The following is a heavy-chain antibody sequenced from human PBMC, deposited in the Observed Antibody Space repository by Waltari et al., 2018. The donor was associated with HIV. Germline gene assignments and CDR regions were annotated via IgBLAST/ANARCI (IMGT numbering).Heavy chain of an antibody. J-gene: IGHJ6*02. D-gene: IGHD2-15*01. Sequence: EVQLVPSGAEVKKPGESLKISCTGSGYNFDKYWIGWVRQMPGKGLEWMGIIYPGDSDTRYSPSFQGQVTFSADKSITTAYLQWSNLKASDTAMYYCARHGVVDGNDSYGMDVWGQGTTVTVSS. CDR3: ARHGVVDGNDSYGMDV. CDR2: IYPGDSDT. V-gene: IGHV5-51*01. CDR1: GYNFDKYW.